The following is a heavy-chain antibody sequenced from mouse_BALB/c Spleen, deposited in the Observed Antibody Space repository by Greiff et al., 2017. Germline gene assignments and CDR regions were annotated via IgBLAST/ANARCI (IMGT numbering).Heavy chain of an antibody. CDR1: GFTFNTYA. CDR3: VRNGNYGFAY. Sequence: EVQLVESGGGLVQPKGSLKLSCAAPGFTFNTYAMNWVRQAPGKGLEWVARIRSKSNNYATYYADSVKDRFTISRDDSQSMLYLQMNNLKTEDTAMYYCVRNGNYGFAYWGQGTLVTVSA. CDR2: IRSKSNNYAT. D-gene: IGHD2-1*01. V-gene: IGHV10-1*02. J-gene: IGHJ3*01.